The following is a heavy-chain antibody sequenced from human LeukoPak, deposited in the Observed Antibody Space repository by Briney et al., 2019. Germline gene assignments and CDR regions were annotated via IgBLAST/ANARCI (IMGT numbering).Heavy chain of an antibody. V-gene: IGHV3-30*03. Sequence: GGSLRLSCAASGFTFSSYSMNWVRQAPGKGLEWVAVISYDGSNKYYADSVKGRFTISKDNSKNTLYLQMNSLRAEDTAVYYCARDSSPGVRGVSGYFDYWGQGTLVTVSS. CDR3: ARDSSPGVRGVSGYFDY. D-gene: IGHD3-10*01. CDR1: GFTFSSYS. CDR2: ISYDGSNK. J-gene: IGHJ4*02.